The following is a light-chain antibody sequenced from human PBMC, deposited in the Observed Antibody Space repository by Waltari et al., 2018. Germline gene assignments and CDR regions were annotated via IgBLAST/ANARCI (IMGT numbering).Light chain of an antibody. CDR2: EVS. J-gene: IGLJ1*01. V-gene: IGLV2-14*01. CDR1: SSDVGGYNY. Sequence: QSALTQPASVSGSPGQSITISCTGTSSDVGGYNYASWYQQHPGKAPKLMIYEVSNRPSGVSNRFSGSKSGNTASLTISGRQAEDEADYYCSSYTSSSTLYVFGTGTKVTVL. CDR3: SSYTSSSTLYV.